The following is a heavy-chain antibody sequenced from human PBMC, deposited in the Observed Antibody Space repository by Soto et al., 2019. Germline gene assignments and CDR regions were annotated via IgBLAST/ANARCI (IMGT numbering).Heavy chain of an antibody. J-gene: IGHJ3*01. CDR2: MSGSGSTI. Sequence: LRLSCVVSGFTFSDYHMSWVRQAPGSGPEWITAMSGSGSTIFYAEAVKGRFSISRDNAKNSLYLQMNSLRDEDTALYFCARDPAYCGGDCLGAFDLWGPGTMVTVSS. V-gene: IGHV3-11*01. CDR1: GFTFSDYH. D-gene: IGHD2-21*02. CDR3: ARDPAYCGGDCLGAFDL.